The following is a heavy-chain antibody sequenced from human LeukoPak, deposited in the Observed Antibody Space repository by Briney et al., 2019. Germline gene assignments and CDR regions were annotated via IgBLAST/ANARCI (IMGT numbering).Heavy chain of an antibody. J-gene: IGHJ5*02. CDR1: GDSTSSYS. Sequence: SETLSLTCTVSGDSTSSYSWNWLRQPPGKGLEWIGHIYYSGSTNYNPSLKSRVTISVDTSKNQFSLKLSSVTAADTAVYYCARGVRATHSSSWLKVNWFDPWGQGTLVTVSS. D-gene: IGHD6-13*01. CDR3: ARGVRATHSSSWLKVNWFDP. V-gene: IGHV4-59*12. CDR2: IYYSGST.